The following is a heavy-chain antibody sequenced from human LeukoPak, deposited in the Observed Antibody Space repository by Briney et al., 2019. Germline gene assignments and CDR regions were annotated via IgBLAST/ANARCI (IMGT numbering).Heavy chain of an antibody. V-gene: IGHV4-34*01. J-gene: IGHJ6*02. CDR2: INHSGRT. Sequence: SETLSLTCAVYGGSFNDYFWGWIRQPPGKGLEWIGEINHSGRTYYNPSLKSRVTISVDTSKNQFSLNLSSVTAADTAVYYCARDFVVVQAAIHYGMDVWGQGTTVTVSS. D-gene: IGHD2-2*01. CDR1: GGSFNDYF. CDR3: ARDFVVVQAAIHYGMDV.